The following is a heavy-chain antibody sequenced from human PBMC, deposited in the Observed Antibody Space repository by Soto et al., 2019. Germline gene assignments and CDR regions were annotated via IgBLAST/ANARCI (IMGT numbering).Heavy chain of an antibody. CDR1: GFTFSSYG. J-gene: IGHJ4*02. CDR3: AKSSLVVVTATYFDY. Sequence: QVQLGESGGGVVQPGRSLRLSCAASGFTFSSYGMHWVLQAPGKGLEWVAVISYDGSNKYYADSVKGRFTISRDNSKNTLYLQMTSLRAEDTAVYYCAKSSLVVVTATYFDYWGQGTLVTVSS. V-gene: IGHV3-30*18. D-gene: IGHD2-21*02. CDR2: ISYDGSNK.